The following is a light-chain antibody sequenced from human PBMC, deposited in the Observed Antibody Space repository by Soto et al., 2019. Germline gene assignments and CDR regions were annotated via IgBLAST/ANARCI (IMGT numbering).Light chain of an antibody. CDR3: QQGGT. Sequence: DIQLTQSPSFLSASVGDRVTITCRASQGISSYLAWYQQKPGKAPKLLIYAASTLQSGVPSRFSDSGSGTEFTLTMSSLQPEDFATYYCQQGGTFGPGTKVDI. J-gene: IGKJ3*01. V-gene: IGKV1-9*01. CDR1: QGISSY. CDR2: AAS.